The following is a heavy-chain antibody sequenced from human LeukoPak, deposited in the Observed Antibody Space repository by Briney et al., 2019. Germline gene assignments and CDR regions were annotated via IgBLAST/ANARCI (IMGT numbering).Heavy chain of an antibody. Sequence: PGGSLRHSCAASGFTFSSHSMNWVRQAPGKGLEWVSYISNSFSTTYYADSVKGRFTMSRDNAKNSLFLHMNSLRVEDTAVYYCARDGGSYSDDYYFDYWGQGTLVTVSS. V-gene: IGHV3-48*01. D-gene: IGHD1-26*01. CDR2: ISNSFSTT. J-gene: IGHJ4*02. CDR3: ARDGGSYSDDYYFDY. CDR1: GFTFSSHS.